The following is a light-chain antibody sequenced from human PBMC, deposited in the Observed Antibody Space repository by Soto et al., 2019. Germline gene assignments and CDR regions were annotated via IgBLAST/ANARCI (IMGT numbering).Light chain of an antibody. CDR1: QSVSSN. Sequence: EIVMTQSPATLSVSPGERATLSCRASQSVSSNLAWYQQKPGQAPRLLIYGASSRATGTPDRFSGSGSGTEFTLTISSLQSEDFAEYHCQQYNNWPQTFGQGTKVDI. V-gene: IGKV3D-15*01. J-gene: IGKJ1*01. CDR3: QQYNNWPQT. CDR2: GAS.